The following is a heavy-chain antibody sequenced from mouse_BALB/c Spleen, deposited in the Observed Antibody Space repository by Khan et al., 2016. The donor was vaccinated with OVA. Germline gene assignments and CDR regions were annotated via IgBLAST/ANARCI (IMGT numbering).Heavy chain of an antibody. CDR3: ARGGSSGPAWFAY. CDR2: IRYDGNS. J-gene: IGHJ3*01. D-gene: IGHD3-1*01. CDR1: GYSITSGYF. V-gene: IGHV3-6*02. Sequence: EVKLLESGPGLVKPSQSLSLTCSVTGYSITSGYFWNWIRQFPGNKLEWMGYIRYDGNSNYNPSLKNRISITRDTSKYQFFLTLNSVTPEDTATYYCARGGSSGPAWFAYWGQGTLVTVSA.